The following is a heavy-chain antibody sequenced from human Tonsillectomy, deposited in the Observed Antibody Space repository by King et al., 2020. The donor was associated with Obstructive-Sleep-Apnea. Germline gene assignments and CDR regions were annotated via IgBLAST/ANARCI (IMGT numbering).Heavy chain of an antibody. CDR3: AKDRRVGDYPGNAFDI. J-gene: IGHJ3*02. CDR1: GFTVSSYA. Sequence: EVQLVESGGGLVQPGGSLRLSCAASGFTVSSYAMNWVRQAPGKGLEWVSGISGSGGSTYYADSVKGRFTISRDNSKDTLYLQMNSLRAEDTAVYYCAKDRRVGDYPGNAFDIWGQGTMVTVSS. V-gene: IGHV3-23*04. CDR2: ISGSGGST. D-gene: IGHD4-17*01.